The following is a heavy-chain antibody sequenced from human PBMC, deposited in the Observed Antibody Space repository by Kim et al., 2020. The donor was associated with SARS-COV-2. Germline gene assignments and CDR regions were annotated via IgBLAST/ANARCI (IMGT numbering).Heavy chain of an antibody. CDR3: ATVRGRYGDYVGWFDP. Sequence: ASVKVSCKVSGYTLTELSMHWVRQAPGKGLEWMGGFDPEDGETIYAQKFQGRVTMTEDTSTDTAYMELSSLRSEDTAVYYCATVRGRYGDYVGWFDPWGQGTLVTVSS. J-gene: IGHJ5*02. CDR2: FDPEDGET. CDR1: GYTLTELS. D-gene: IGHD4-17*01. V-gene: IGHV1-24*01.